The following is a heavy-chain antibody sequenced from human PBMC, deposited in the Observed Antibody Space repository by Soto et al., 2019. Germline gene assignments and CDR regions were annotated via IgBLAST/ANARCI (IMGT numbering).Heavy chain of an antibody. D-gene: IGHD3-22*01. J-gene: IGHJ4*02. Sequence: VQLVQSGAEVKRPGASVKISCKASGDTLSTYYMHWARQAPGQGLEWMGIINPRSGKTNYPQKFQGGVTMTRDTSTTPVHMELSTLRSEDTAMYYCARGVGYSASSGDPFYYWGQGPLVTVSS. CDR3: ARGVGYSASSGDPFYY. CDR1: GDTLSTYY. CDR2: INPRSGKT. V-gene: IGHV1-46*03.